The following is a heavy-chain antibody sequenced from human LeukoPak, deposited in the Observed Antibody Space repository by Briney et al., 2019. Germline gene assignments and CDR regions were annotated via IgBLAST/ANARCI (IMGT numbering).Heavy chain of an antibody. CDR2: MNPYNGNT. Sequence: GASVKDSCKTSGYVFTTFDINWVRQAPGQGPEWMGWMNPYNGNTGYAQKFQGRLTTTRNISISTACMELSSLRSEDTAVYYCARARWFGELRHFDYWGQGTLVTVSS. D-gene: IGHD3-10*01. V-gene: IGHV1-8*01. J-gene: IGHJ4*02. CDR3: ARARWFGELRHFDY. CDR1: GYVFTTFD.